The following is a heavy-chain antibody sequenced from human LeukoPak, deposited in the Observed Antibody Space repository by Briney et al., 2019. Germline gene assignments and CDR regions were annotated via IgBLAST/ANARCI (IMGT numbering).Heavy chain of an antibody. V-gene: IGHV3-23*01. J-gene: IGHJ6*03. CDR3: AKEGIDIVVVVAATPTYYYYMDV. CDR2: ISGSGGST. D-gene: IGHD2-15*01. CDR1: GFTFSSYG. Sequence: GGSLRPSCAASGFTFSSYGMSWVRQAPGKGLEWVSAISGSGGSTYYADSVKGRFTISRDNSKNTLYLQMNSLRAEDTAVYYCAKEGIDIVVVVAATPTYYYYMDVWGKGTTVTISS.